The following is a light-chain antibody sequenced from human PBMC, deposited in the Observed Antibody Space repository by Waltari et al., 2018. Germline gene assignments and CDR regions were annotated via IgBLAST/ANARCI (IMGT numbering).Light chain of an antibody. Sequence: DIQLTQSPSFLSASVGDRVTITCRASQGINTFLALYQHKPGQATNLLIDSASTWQSGVPSGFSGSGSGTDFTLTVSGLQAEDYATYYCLQVNSYPHTFGQGTKLEIK. CDR1: QGINTF. CDR2: SAS. CDR3: LQVNSYPHT. J-gene: IGKJ2*01. V-gene: IGKV1-9*01.